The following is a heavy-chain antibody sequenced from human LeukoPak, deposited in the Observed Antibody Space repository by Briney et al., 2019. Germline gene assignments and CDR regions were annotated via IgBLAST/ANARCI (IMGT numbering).Heavy chain of an antibody. CDR2: IYGSGST. D-gene: IGHD6-19*01. J-gene: IGHJ4*02. V-gene: IGHV4-59*08. CDR3: ARNVGWYSHDS. Sequence: SETLSLTCTISGDSLSSHYWSWIRQPPGKGLEWIGYIYGSGSTHYDPSLRSRVTISEDTSKNQFSLKLTSVTAADTAVYYCARNVGWYSHDSWGQGTLVTVSS. CDR1: GDSLSSHY.